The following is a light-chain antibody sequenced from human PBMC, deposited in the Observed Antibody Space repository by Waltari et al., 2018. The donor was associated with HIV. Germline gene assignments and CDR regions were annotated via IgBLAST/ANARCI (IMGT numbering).Light chain of an antibody. V-gene: IGLV2-23*02. Sequence: QSALTQPASVSGSPGQSITISCTGTSSDVGGYNLVSWYQQHPGKAPKLLIYEVSKRPSGVSNRFSGSKSGNTASLTISGLRAEDEADYYCCSYAGSRVFGGGTKLTVL. J-gene: IGLJ3*02. CDR3: CSYAGSRV. CDR2: EVS. CDR1: SSDVGGYNL.